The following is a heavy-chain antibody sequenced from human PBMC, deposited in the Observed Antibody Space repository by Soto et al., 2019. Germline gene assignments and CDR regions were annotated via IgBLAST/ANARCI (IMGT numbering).Heavy chain of an antibody. CDR2: INHSGST. V-gene: IGHV4-34*01. J-gene: IGHJ5*02. CDR3: AQHGSSWYLKWFDP. CDR1: GGSFSGYY. Sequence: SETLSLTCAVYGGSFSGYYWSWIRQPPGKGLEWIGEINHSGSTNYNPSLKSRVTISVDTSKNQFSLKLSSVTAADTAVYYCAQHGSSWYLKWFDPWGQGTLVTVSS. D-gene: IGHD6-13*01.